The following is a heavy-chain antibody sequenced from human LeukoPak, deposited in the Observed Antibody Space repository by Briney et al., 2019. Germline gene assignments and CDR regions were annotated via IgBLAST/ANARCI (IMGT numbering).Heavy chain of an antibody. CDR2: IYHSGST. Sequence: SETLSLTCTVSGYSISSGYYWGWIRQPPGKGLEWIGSIYHSGSTYYNPSLKSRVTISVDTSKNQFSLKLSSVTAADTAVYYCAGILWFGESSFDYWGQGTLVTVSS. CDR1: GYSISSGYY. D-gene: IGHD3-10*01. V-gene: IGHV4-38-2*02. CDR3: AGILWFGESSFDY. J-gene: IGHJ4*02.